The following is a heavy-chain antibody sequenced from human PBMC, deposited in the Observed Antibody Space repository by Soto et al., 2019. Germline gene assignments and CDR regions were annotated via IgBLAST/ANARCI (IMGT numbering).Heavy chain of an antibody. Sequence: SVKGSCKASGGTFSSYAISWVRQAPGQGIEWMGGIIPIFGTTNYAQEFQGRVTITADESTSTAYMELSSVTAADTAVYYCARLADYYDSSGYSLFDYWGQGTLVTVSS. CDR1: GGTFSSYA. J-gene: IGHJ4*02. D-gene: IGHD3-22*01. V-gene: IGHV1-69*13. CDR2: IIPIFGTT. CDR3: ARLADYYDSSGYSLFDY.